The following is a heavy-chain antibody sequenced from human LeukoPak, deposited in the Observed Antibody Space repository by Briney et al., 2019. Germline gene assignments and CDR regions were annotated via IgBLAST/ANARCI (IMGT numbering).Heavy chain of an antibody. J-gene: IGHJ5*02. CDR2: IDPSDSYT. CDR1: GYSFTNYW. Sequence: GESLKISCKGSGYSFTNYWINWVRQMPGKGLEWMGRIDPSDSYTNYSSSFQGHVTISADKSISTAYLQWSSLKASDTAIYYCARRYQYGSFNLFDPWGQGTLVTVSS. CDR3: ARRYQYGSFNLFDP. V-gene: IGHV5-10-1*01. D-gene: IGHD6-6*01.